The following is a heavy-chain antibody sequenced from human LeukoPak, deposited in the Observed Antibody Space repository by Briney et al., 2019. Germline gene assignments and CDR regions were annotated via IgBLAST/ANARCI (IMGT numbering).Heavy chain of an antibody. CDR3: ARDKSSFYSESGSKFDY. Sequence: GGSLRLSCAASGFTFSSYEMDWVRQAPGKGLEWVSYISNSTSTIYYADSVKGRFTISRDNAKNSLYLQMNSLRVEDTAVYYCARDKSSFYSESGSKFDYWGQGTLVTVSS. CDR1: GFTFSSYE. CDR2: ISNSTSTI. J-gene: IGHJ4*02. V-gene: IGHV3-48*03. D-gene: IGHD3-10*01.